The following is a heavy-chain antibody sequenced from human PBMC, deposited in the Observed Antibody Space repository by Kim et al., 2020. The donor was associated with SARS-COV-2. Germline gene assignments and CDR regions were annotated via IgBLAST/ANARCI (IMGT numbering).Heavy chain of an antibody. D-gene: IGHD3-10*01. CDR3: ARNPIWFGELAHFDY. CDR2: IYYSGST. Sequence: SETLSLTCTVSGGSISSSSYYWGWIRQPPGKGLEWIGSIYYSGSTYYNPSLKSRVSISVDTSKKQFSLKLSSVTAADTAVYYCARNPIWFGELAHFDYWGQGTLVTVSS. J-gene: IGHJ4*02. V-gene: IGHV4-39*01. CDR1: GGSISSSSYY.